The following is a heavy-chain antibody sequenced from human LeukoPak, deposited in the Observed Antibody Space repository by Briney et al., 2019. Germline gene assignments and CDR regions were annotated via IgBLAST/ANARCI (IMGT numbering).Heavy chain of an antibody. D-gene: IGHD3-10*01. V-gene: IGHV5-51*01. J-gene: IGHJ5*02. CDR3: ARQDYYGSNWFDP. CDR2: IYPGDSDT. CDR1: GYSFTTYW. Sequence: GESLKISCKASGYSFTTYWIGWVRQMPGKGLEWMGIIYPGDSDTRYSPSFQGQVTISADKSTSTAYLQWSSLKASDTAMYYCARQDYYGSNWFDPWGQGTLVTVSS.